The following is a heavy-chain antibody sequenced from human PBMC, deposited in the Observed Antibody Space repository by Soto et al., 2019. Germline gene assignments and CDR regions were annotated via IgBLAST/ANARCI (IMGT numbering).Heavy chain of an antibody. J-gene: IGHJ4*02. Sequence: EGSLRLSCAASGFTFSSYAMSWVRQAPGKGLEWVSAISGSGGSTYYADSVKGRFTISRDNSKNTLYLQMNSLRAEDTAVYYCAKADGYDFWSGYYGDYYFDYWGQGTLVTVSS. CDR1: GFTFSSYA. D-gene: IGHD3-3*01. CDR3: AKADGYDFWSGYYGDYYFDY. V-gene: IGHV3-23*01. CDR2: ISGSGGST.